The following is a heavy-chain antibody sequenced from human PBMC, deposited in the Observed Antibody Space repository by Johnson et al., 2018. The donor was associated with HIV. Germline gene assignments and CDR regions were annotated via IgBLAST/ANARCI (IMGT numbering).Heavy chain of an antibody. CDR1: GFTFSSYW. V-gene: IGHV3-7*01. J-gene: IGHJ3*02. CDR3: ASEAGPDIVGAADDAFDI. CDR2: IKQDGSEK. Sequence: VQLVESGGGLVQPGGSLRLSCAASGFTFSSYWMRWVRQAPGKGLEWVANIKQDGSEKYSVDSVKGRFTISRDNAKNSLFLQMNSLRAEDTAVYYCASEAGPDIVGAADDAFDIWGQGTMVTVSS. D-gene: IGHD1-26*01.